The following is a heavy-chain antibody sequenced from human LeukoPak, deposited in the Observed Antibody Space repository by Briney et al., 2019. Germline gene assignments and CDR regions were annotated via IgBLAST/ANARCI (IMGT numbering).Heavy chain of an antibody. J-gene: IGHJ1*01. V-gene: IGHV4-31*03. Sequence: SQTLSLTCTVSGGSISSGGYYWSWIRQHPGKGLEWIGYIYYSGSTYYNPSLKSRVTISVDTSKNQFSLKLSSVTAADTAVYYCARVPSSPKFPKHWGQGTLVTVSS. CDR3: ARVPSSPKFPKH. CDR1: GGSISSGGYY. D-gene: IGHD1-26*01. CDR2: IYYSGST.